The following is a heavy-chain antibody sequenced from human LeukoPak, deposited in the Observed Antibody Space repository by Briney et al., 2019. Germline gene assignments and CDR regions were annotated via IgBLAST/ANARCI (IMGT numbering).Heavy chain of an antibody. CDR3: ARDTTLVTLYYFDS. J-gene: IGHJ4*02. D-gene: IGHD2-21*02. CDR2: SWYDGSTK. Sequence: GGSLRLSCAASGFNLRTYGMHWVRQAPGKGLEWVALSWYDGSTKYYADSVKGRFSISRDNSKNSVYLQMDGLRAEDTAVYYCARDTTLVTLYYFDSWGKGTLVTVSS. CDR1: GFNLRTYG. V-gene: IGHV3-33*01.